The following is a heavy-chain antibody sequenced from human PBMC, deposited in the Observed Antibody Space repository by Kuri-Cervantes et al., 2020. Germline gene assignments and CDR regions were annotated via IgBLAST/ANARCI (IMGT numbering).Heavy chain of an antibody. Sequence: LSLTCAASGFTFSSYAMHWVRQAPGKGLEWVGRSRNKANSYTTEYAASVKGRFTISRDDSKNSLYLQMNSLKTEDTAVYYCARDALAEWGSYFDYWGQGTLVTVSS. V-gene: IGHV3-72*01. CDR3: ARDALAEWGSYFDY. J-gene: IGHJ4*02. D-gene: IGHD7-27*01. CDR2: SRNKANSYTT. CDR1: GFTFSSYA.